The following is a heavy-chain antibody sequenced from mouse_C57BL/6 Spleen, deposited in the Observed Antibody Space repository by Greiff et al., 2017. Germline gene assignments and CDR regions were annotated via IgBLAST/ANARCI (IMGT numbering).Heavy chain of an antibody. V-gene: IGHV1-61*01. CDR3: ARITTVVEWYYAIYY. D-gene: IGHD1-1*01. CDR2: IYPSDSET. Sequence: VQLQQPGAELVRPGSSVKLSCKASGYTFTSYWMDWVKQRPGQGLEWIGNIYPSDSETHYNQKFKDKATLTVDKSSSTAYLQLSSLTSADSAVYACARITTVVEWYYAIYYWGQGASVTVSS. CDR1: GYTFTSYW. J-gene: IGHJ4*01.